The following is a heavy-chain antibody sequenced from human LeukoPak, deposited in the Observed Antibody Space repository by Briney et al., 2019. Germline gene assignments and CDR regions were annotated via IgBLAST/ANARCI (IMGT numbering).Heavy chain of an antibody. V-gene: IGHV3-23*01. Sequence: GGSLRLSCAASGFTFNSYAMSWVRQAPGKGREWVSLISGGGDTSYYADSVKGRFTISRDNSENTLYLQMSSMRAEDTAVYYCAKDDCSGGSCYSSGNDAFDIWGQGTMVTVSS. CDR3: AKDDCSGGSCYSSGNDAFDI. CDR1: GFTFNSYA. J-gene: IGHJ3*02. D-gene: IGHD2-15*01. CDR2: ISGGGDTS.